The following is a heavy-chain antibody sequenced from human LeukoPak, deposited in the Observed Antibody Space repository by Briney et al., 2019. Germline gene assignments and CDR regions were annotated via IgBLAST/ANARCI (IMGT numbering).Heavy chain of an antibody. CDR2: IYTSGST. Sequence: SETLSLTCTVSGGSISSYYWSWIRQPAGKGLEWIGRIYTSGSTNYNPSLKSRVTMSVDTSKSQFSLKLSSVTAADTAVYYCARDLYSSGWYSFFAYWGQGTLVTVSS. V-gene: IGHV4-4*07. CDR3: ARDLYSSGWYSFFAY. D-gene: IGHD6-19*01. J-gene: IGHJ4*02. CDR1: GGSISSYY.